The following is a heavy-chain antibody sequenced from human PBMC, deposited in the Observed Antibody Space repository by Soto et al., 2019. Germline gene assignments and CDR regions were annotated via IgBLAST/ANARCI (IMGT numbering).Heavy chain of an antibody. J-gene: IGHJ6*02. CDR2: IYPGDSDT. Sequence: GESLKISCKGSGCSFTSYWIGWVRQMPGKGLEWMGIIYPGDSDTRYSPSFQGQVTISADKSISTAYLQWSSLKASDTAMYYCAGSAWLVPDYYGMDVWGQGTTVTVSS. CDR1: GCSFTSYW. CDR3: AGSAWLVPDYYGMDV. V-gene: IGHV5-51*01. D-gene: IGHD6-19*01.